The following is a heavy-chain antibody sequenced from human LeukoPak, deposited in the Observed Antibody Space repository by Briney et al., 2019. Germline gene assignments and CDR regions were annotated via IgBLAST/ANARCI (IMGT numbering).Heavy chain of an antibody. CDR3: AKSPPYYYDSSGYSIDY. D-gene: IGHD3-22*01. Sequence: GGSLRLSCVASGFAFNKYAMHWVRQAPGKGLEWLTFIRHDGSFKEYADSVKGRFIISRDNSKNTLYLQMNSLRAEDTAVYYCAKSPPYYYDSSGYSIDYWGQGTLVTVSS. CDR2: IRHDGSFK. V-gene: IGHV3-30*02. CDR1: GFAFNKYA. J-gene: IGHJ4*02.